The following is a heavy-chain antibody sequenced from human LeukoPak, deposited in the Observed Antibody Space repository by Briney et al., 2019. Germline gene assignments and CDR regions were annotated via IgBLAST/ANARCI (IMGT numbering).Heavy chain of an antibody. Sequence: ASVKVSCKASGYTFTGYYMHWVRQAPGQGLEWMGWINPNSGGTNYAQKFQGRVTMTRDTSISTAYMELSRLRSEQTAVYYCARDSGDGYNLAFYYYYMDVWGKGTTVTVSS. CDR1: GYTFTGYY. J-gene: IGHJ6*03. D-gene: IGHD5-24*01. CDR3: ARDSGDGYNLAFYYYYMDV. CDR2: INPNSGGT. V-gene: IGHV1-2*02.